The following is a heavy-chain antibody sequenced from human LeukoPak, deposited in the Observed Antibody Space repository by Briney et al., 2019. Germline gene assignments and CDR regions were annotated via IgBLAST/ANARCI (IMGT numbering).Heavy chain of an antibody. CDR1: GFTFGDYA. CDR2: IKSKTDGGTT. J-gene: IGHJ4*02. Sequence: GGSLRLSCTASGFTFGDYAMSWVRQAPGKGLEWVGRIKSKTDGGTTDYAAPVKGRFTISRDDSKNTLYLQTNSLKTEDTAVYYCTTPPLMYSSSWSRFDYWGQGTLVTVSS. V-gene: IGHV3-15*01. D-gene: IGHD6-13*01. CDR3: TTPPLMYSSSWSRFDY.